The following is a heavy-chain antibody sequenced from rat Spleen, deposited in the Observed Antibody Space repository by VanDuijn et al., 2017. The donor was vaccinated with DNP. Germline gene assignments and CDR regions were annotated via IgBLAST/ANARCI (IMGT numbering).Heavy chain of an antibody. Sequence: EVQLVESGGGLVQPGRSLKLSCAASGFTFSNYYMAWVRQAPKKGLEWVATISTSGSRTYYPDSVKGRFTISRDNAKSSLYLQMNSLKSEDTATYYCARYNSGYYAMDAWGQGTSVTVSS. V-gene: IGHV5-25*01. D-gene: IGHD4-3*01. CDR1: GFTFSNYY. J-gene: IGHJ4*01. CDR3: ARYNSGYYAMDA. CDR2: ISTSGSRT.